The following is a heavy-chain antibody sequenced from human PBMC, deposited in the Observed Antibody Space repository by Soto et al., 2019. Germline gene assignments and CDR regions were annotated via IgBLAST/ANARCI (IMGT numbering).Heavy chain of an antibody. D-gene: IGHD3-9*01. J-gene: IGHJ3*02. V-gene: IGHV1-69*04. CDR1: GGTFSSYT. CDR3: AREVPLRYFDWLYGAFDI. Sequence: GASVKVSCKASGGTFSSYTISWVRQAPGRGLEWMGRIIPILGIANYAQKFQGRVTITADKSTSTAYMELSSLRSEDTAVYYCAREVPLRYFDWLYGAFDIWGQGTMVTVSS. CDR2: IIPILGIA.